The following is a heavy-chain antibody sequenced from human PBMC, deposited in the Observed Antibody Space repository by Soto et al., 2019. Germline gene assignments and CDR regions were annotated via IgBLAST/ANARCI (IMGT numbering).Heavy chain of an antibody. Sequence: SETLSLTCAVYGGSFSVYYWSWIRHPPGKGLEWIGEINHSGSTNYNPSLKSRVTISVDTSKNQFSLKLSSVTAADTAVYYCARGSESRARFYYYYYGMDVWGQGTTVTVSS. CDR3: ARGSESRARFYYYYYGMDV. CDR1: GGSFSVYY. CDR2: INHSGST. D-gene: IGHD3-10*01. V-gene: IGHV4-34*01. J-gene: IGHJ6*02.